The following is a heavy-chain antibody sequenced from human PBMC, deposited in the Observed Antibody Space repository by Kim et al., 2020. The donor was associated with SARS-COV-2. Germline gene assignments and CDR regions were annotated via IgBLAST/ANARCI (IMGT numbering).Heavy chain of an antibody. CDR3: ASWPHSSGWLTGDSLDY. J-gene: IGHJ4*02. CDR1: GFTFSSYW. V-gene: IGHV3-74*01. D-gene: IGHD6-19*01. CDR2: INSDGSST. Sequence: GGSLRLSCAASGFTFSSYWMHWVRQAPGKGLVWVSRINSDGSSTSYADSVKGRFTISRDNAKNTLYLQMNSLRAEDTAVYYCASWPHSSGWLTGDSLDYWGQGTLVTVSS.